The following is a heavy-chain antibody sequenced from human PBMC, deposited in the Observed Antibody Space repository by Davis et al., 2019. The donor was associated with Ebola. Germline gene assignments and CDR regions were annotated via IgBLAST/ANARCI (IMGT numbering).Heavy chain of an antibody. CDR1: GYTFTNYD. J-gene: IGHJ4*02. V-gene: IGHV1-8*01. CDR3: ARGELPTNGGYFDY. Sequence: ASVKVSCKASGYTFTNYDINWVRQAAGQGLEWMGWMDPNSGDTGYAQKFQGRVTITRDTSITTSYLELSNLRSDDTAVYYCARGELPTNGGYFDYWGQGTLFTVSS. CDR2: MDPNSGDT. D-gene: IGHD5-12*01.